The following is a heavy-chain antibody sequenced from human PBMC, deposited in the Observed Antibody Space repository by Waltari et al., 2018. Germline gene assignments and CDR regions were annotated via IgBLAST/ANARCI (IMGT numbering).Heavy chain of an antibody. CDR1: VGSLSCYY. J-gene: IGHJ6*03. D-gene: IGHD3-16*01. CDR2: INHSGST. V-gene: IGHV4-34*01. Sequence: QVQLQQSGAGLLKPSETLSLPCAVQVGSLSCYYCRGTRQPPGKGLEWIGEINHSGSTNYNPSLKSRVTISVDTSKNQFSLKLSSVTAADTAVYYCARTRGIGYYYYYYMDVWGKGTTVTVSS. CDR3: ARTRGIGYYYYYYMDV.